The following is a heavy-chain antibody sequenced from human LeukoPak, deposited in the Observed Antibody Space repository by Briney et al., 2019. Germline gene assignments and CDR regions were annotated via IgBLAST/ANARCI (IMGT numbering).Heavy chain of an antibody. CDR3: AKELYDTYYDFWGGYYRAAGFDY. CDR2: ISYDGSNK. D-gene: IGHD3-3*01. CDR1: GFTFSSYG. Sequence: GGSLRLSCAASGFTFSSYGMHWVRQAPGKGLEWVAVISYDGSNKYYADSVKGRFTISRDNSKNTLYLQMNSLRAEDTAVYYCAKELYDTYYDFWGGYYRAAGFDYWGQGTLVTVSS. V-gene: IGHV3-30*18. J-gene: IGHJ4*02.